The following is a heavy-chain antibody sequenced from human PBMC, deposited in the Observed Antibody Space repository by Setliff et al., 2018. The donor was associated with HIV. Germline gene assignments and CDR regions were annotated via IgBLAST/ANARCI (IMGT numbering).Heavy chain of an antibody. Sequence: ASVKVSCKASGGTFSSYAISWVRQAPGQGLEWMGGIIPIFGTANYAQKFQGRVTITTDESTSKAYMELSSLRSEDTAVYYCASSWSRVPYYGMDVWGQGTTVTVSS. J-gene: IGHJ6*02. V-gene: IGHV1-69*05. CDR2: IIPIFGTA. D-gene: IGHD6-13*01. CDR3: ASSWSRVPYYGMDV. CDR1: GGTFSSYA.